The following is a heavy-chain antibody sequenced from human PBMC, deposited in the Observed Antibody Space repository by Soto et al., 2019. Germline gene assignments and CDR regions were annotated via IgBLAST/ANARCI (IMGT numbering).Heavy chain of an antibody. Sequence: SETLSLTCTVSGGSISSGDYYWSWIRQPPGKGLEWIGYIYYSGSTYYNPSLKSRVTISVDTSKNQFSLKLSSVTAADTAVYYCARDPSGYDFHWFDPWGQGTLVTVSS. CDR3: ARDPSGYDFHWFDP. CDR1: GGSISSGDYY. V-gene: IGHV4-30-4*01. CDR2: IYYSGST. D-gene: IGHD5-12*01. J-gene: IGHJ5*02.